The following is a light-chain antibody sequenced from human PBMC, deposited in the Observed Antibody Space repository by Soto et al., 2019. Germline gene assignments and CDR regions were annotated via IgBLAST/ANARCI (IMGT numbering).Light chain of an antibody. J-gene: IGKJ4*01. CDR2: GAS. Sequence: EIVLTQSPGTLSLSPGERATLSCRASQSVSNNYLAWYQQKPGQAPRLLIYGASNRATGIPDRFSGSGSGTDFTLIISSLEPEDFAVYYCQQRANWPLTFGGGTKVDIK. V-gene: IGKV3D-20*02. CDR1: QSVSNNY. CDR3: QQRANWPLT.